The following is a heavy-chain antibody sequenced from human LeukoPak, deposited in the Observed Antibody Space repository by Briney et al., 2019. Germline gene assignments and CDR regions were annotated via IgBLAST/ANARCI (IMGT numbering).Heavy chain of an antibody. Sequence: PGGSLRLSCAASGFXFSSYWIHWVRQAPGKGLVWVSRIKSDGSSTSYADSVKGRFTISRDNSKNTLSLQLNSLRAEETAVYYCAKRGAPGIKDAFEIWGQGTMVTVSS. CDR1: GFXFSSYW. CDR2: IKSDGSST. J-gene: IGHJ3*02. V-gene: IGHV3-74*01. CDR3: AKRGAPGIKDAFEI.